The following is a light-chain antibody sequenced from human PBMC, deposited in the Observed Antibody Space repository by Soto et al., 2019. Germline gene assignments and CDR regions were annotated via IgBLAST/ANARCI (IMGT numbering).Light chain of an antibody. CDR1: QNVRSY. V-gene: IGKV3-11*01. Sequence: EIVLTQSPATLSLSPGERATLSCRACQNVRSYLAWYQQKPGQAPRLLIHDAISRATGIPARFSGSGSGTDFTLTISSLEPEDFAVYYCQQRTNWPTSTFGQGTRLEIK. CDR2: DAI. J-gene: IGKJ5*01. CDR3: QQRTNWPTST.